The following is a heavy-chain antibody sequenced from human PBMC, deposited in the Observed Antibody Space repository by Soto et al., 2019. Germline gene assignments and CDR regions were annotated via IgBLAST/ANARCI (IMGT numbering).Heavy chain of an antibody. Sequence: QIQLVQSGAEVKPPGASVKVSCKASGYTFSHHGFSWVRQAPGQGLEWMGWISAFTGATDYAQNFQARLTMTTDTSTSTAYMELRSLGSDDTAEYYCAKGRARLTQQFQDVSWGQGTLVTVSS. CDR2: ISAFTGAT. CDR3: AKGRARLTQQFQDVS. J-gene: IGHJ5*02. D-gene: IGHD6-13*01. CDR1: GYTFSHHG. V-gene: IGHV1-18*01.